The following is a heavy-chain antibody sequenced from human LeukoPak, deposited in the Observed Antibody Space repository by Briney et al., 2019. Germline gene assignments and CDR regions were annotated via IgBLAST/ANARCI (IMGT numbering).Heavy chain of an antibody. Sequence: PSQTLSLTCALDGGSFTGYYWGWIRQPPGKGLEWLGEINHSGSTNYNPSLKSRVTLSVDTSKNQFSLKLSSVTAADTAVYYCARGGGRRLRSLGYWGQGTLVTVSS. D-gene: IGHD5-12*01. CDR1: GGSFTGYY. CDR3: ARGGGRRLRSLGY. V-gene: IGHV4-34*01. CDR2: INHSGST. J-gene: IGHJ4*02.